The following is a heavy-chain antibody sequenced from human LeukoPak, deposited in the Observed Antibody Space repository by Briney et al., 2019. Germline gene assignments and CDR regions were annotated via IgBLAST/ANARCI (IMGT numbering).Heavy chain of an antibody. CDR2: INPSGGST. CDR3: ASEFPHRLELAYFDY. CDR1: GYTFTSYS. J-gene: IGHJ4*02. D-gene: IGHD1-7*01. Sequence: ASVKVSCKASGYTFTSYSMHWVRQAPGQGLEWMGIINPSGGSTSYAQKFQGRVTMTRDTSTSTVYMELSSLRSEDTAVYYCASEFPHRLELAYFDYWGQGTPVAVSS. V-gene: IGHV1-46*01.